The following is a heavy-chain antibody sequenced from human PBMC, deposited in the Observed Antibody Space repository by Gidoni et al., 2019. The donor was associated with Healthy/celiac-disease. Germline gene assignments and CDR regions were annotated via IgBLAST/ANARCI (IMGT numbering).Heavy chain of an antibody. Sequence: QVQLVESGGGVVQPGRSLRLSCAASGFTFSSYGRHWVRQAPGKGLEWVAVIWYDGSNKYYADSVKGRFTISRDNSKNTLYLQMNSLRAEDTAVYYCARAMVARRYYFDYWGQGTLVTVSS. CDR1: GFTFSSYG. V-gene: IGHV3-33*01. D-gene: IGHD5-12*01. CDR3: ARAMVARRYYFDY. CDR2: IWYDGSNK. J-gene: IGHJ4*02.